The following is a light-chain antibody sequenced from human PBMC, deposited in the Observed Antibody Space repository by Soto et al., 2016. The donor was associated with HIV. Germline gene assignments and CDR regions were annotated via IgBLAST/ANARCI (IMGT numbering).Light chain of an antibody. CDR2: KVS. CDR3: MQGTRWPWT. J-gene: IGKJ1*01. Sequence: DVVMTQSPLSLPATLGQPASMSCRSSQSLVDSDGNTFLIWFRQRPGQSPRRLFYKVSNRDSGVPDRFSGSGSGTDFTLKISRVEAEDVGVYYCMQGTRWPWTFGQGTKVEIK. V-gene: IGKV2-30*01. CDR1: QSLVDSDGNTF.